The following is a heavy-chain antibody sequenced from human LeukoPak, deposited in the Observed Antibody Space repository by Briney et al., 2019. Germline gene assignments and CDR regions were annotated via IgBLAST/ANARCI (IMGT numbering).Heavy chain of an antibody. CDR1: GYSISSGYY. CDR3: ARSAKPLIDSYGYVYMDV. V-gene: IGHV4-61*02. D-gene: IGHD5-18*01. J-gene: IGHJ6*03. CDR2: IYTSGST. Sequence: SETLSLTCTVSGYSISSGYYWSWIRQPAVKGLEWIGRIYTSGSTNYNPSLKSRVTISVDTSKNQFSLKLSSVTAADTAVYYCARSAKPLIDSYGYVYMDVWGKGTTVTISS.